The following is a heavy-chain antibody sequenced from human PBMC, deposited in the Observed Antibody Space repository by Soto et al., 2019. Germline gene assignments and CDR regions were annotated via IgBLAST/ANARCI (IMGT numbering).Heavy chain of an antibody. CDR1: GFTFSSYA. CDR2: ISYDGSNK. V-gene: IGHV3-30-3*01. D-gene: IGHD6-6*01. Sequence: GGSLRLSCAASGFTFSSYAMHWVRQAPGKGLEWVAVISYDGSNKYYADSVKGRFTISRDNSKNTLYLQMNSLRAEDTAVYYCARGRIAARLCYFDYWGQGTLVTVSS. J-gene: IGHJ4*02. CDR3: ARGRIAARLCYFDY.